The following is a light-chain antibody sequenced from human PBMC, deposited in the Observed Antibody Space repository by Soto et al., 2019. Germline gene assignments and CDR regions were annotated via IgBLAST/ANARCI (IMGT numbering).Light chain of an antibody. CDR1: SSDVGYHNY. CDR3: SSCTSSNTLLYV. V-gene: IGLV2-14*01. J-gene: IGLJ1*01. CDR2: EVN. Sequence: QSALTQPASVSGSPGKSITISCTGNSSDVGYHNYVSWYRQHPGKAPRLMIYEVNNRPSGVSNRCSGSKSGNTASLTISGLQAEDEADYYCSSCTSSNTLLYVFGTGTKLTVL.